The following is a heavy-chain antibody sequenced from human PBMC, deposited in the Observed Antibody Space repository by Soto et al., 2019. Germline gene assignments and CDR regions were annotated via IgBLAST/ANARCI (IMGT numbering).Heavy chain of an antibody. CDR2: IYYSGST. D-gene: IGHD2-21*01. CDR1: GGSISSSSYY. Sequence: QLQLQESGPGLVKPSETLSLTCTVSGGSISSSSYYWGWIRQPPGKGLEWIGSIYYSGSTYYNPSLKSRVTISVDTSKNQSSLKLSSVTAADTAVYYCVRKLVAGHNWFDPWGQGTLVTVSS. CDR3: VRKLVAGHNWFDP. V-gene: IGHV4-39*01. J-gene: IGHJ5*02.